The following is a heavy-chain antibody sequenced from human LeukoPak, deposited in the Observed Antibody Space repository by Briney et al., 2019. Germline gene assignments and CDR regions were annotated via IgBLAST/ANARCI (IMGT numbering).Heavy chain of an antibody. V-gene: IGHV3-23*01. CDR2: ISGSGGST. Sequence: GGSLRLSCAASGFTFSSYAMSWVRQAPGKGLEWVSAISGSGGSTYYADSVKGRFTISRDNSKNTLYLQMNSLRAEDTAVYYCVKDHTAIVGATTGDYWGQGTLVTVSS. D-gene: IGHD1-26*01. CDR3: VKDHTAIVGATTGDY. J-gene: IGHJ4*02. CDR1: GFTFSSYA.